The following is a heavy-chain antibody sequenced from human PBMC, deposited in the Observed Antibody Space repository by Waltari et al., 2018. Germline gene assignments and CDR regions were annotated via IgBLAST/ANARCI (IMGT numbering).Heavy chain of an antibody. D-gene: IGHD4-17*01. J-gene: IGHJ4*02. CDR3: ARAHDYGEYFDY. CDR1: GGSISSYY. V-gene: IGHV4-59*01. Sequence: QVQLQESGPGLVKPSETLSLTCTVSGGSISSYYWSWIRQPPGKGLEWIGYIYSGGSTNYNPSLKSRVTISVDTSKNQFSLKLSSVTAADTAVYYCARAHDYGEYFDYWGQGTLVTVSS. CDR2: IYSGGST.